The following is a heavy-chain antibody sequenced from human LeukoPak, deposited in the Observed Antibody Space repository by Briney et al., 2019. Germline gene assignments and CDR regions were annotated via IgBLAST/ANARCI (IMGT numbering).Heavy chain of an antibody. CDR1: GYSISSGYY. D-gene: IGHD2-2*01. V-gene: IGHV4-38-2*02. CDR3: ARADCSSTSCYASRAFDP. Sequence: PSETLSLTCTVSGYSISSGYYWGWIRQPPGKGLEWIGSIYHSGSTYYNPSLKSRVTISVDTSKNQFSLKLSSVTAADTAVYYCARADCSSTSCYASRAFDPWGQGTLVTVSS. CDR2: IYHSGST. J-gene: IGHJ5*02.